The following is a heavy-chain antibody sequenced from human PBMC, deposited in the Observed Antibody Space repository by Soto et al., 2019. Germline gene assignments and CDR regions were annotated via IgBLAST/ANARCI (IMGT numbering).Heavy chain of an antibody. D-gene: IGHD6-13*01. CDR3: ARARGSSRTPPTPRAPDMDV. Sequence: GKGLEWVSSISSFSNYMYYTDSVKGRFTISRDNARNSLYLQMNSLRAEDTAVYYCARARGSSRTPPTPRAPDMDVSAQAISLTVPS. V-gene: IGHV3-21*01. CDR2: ISSFSNYM. J-gene: IGHJ6*02.